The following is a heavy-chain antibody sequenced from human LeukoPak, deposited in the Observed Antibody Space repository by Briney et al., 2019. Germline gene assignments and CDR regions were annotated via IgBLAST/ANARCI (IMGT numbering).Heavy chain of an antibody. V-gene: IGHV3-48*01. D-gene: IGHD3-22*01. CDR3: ARDGLLYDSSGYYYAAFDY. CDR1: GFTFSSYT. CDR2: IGTSSTTI. J-gene: IGHJ4*02. Sequence: PGGSLRLSCAASGFTFSSYTMNWVRQPPGKGLEWVSNIGTSSTTIYYADSVKGRFTISRDNAKNSLYLQMNSLRAEDTAVYYCARDGLLYDSSGYYYAAFDYWGQGTLVTVSS.